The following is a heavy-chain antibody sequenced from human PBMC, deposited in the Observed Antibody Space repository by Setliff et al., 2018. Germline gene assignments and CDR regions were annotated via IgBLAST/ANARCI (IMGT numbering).Heavy chain of an antibody. V-gene: IGHV3-30*04. J-gene: IGHJ4*02. D-gene: IGHD5-18*01. Sequence: GGSLRLSCAASGFTFSSYAMHWVRQAPGKGLEWVAVISYDGSNKYYADSVKGRFTISRDNSKNTLYLQMNSLRAEDTAVYYCARGGYSYGYGTPKTFDYWGPEYWGQGTLVTVSS. CDR3: ARGGYSYGYGTPKTFDYWGPEY. CDR2: ISYDGSNK. CDR1: GFTFSSYA.